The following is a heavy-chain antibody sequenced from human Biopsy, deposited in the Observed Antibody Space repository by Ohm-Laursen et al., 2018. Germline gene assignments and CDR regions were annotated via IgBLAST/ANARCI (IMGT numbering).Heavy chain of an antibody. J-gene: IGHJ4*02. CDR2: IKSKTDGGTT. V-gene: IGHV3-15*01. Sequence: SLRLSCAASGFSFSEYEMNWVRQAPGKGLEWVGRIKSKTDGGTTDYAAPVKDRFTISRDDSKNTLYLQMNSLKTEDTAVYYCTTDTSSWYNYFDYWGQGTLVTVSS. D-gene: IGHD6-13*01. CDR3: TTDTSSWYNYFDY. CDR1: GFSFSEYE.